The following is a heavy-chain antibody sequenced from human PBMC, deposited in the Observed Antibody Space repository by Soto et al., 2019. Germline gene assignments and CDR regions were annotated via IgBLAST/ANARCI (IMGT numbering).Heavy chain of an antibody. V-gene: IGHV2-5*02. D-gene: IGHD3-10*01. J-gene: IGHJ5*01. Sequence: QITLKESGPALVKPTQTLTLTCTFSGFSLTTTGVGVGWFRQPPGKAPEWLGVLYWDDDKRISSSLKSRLTLTKATTNDQVVLTLTDVGPVDAATYYCAYFTAGTFDFWGQGTMVTVSS. CDR1: GFSLTTTGVG. CDR3: AYFTAGTFDF. CDR2: LYWDDDK.